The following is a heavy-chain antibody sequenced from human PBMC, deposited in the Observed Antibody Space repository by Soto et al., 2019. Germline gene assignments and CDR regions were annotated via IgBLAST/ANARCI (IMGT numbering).Heavy chain of an antibody. V-gene: IGHV3-30*18. CDR1: GFTFSSFG. J-gene: IGHJ5*02. CDR3: AKDPPDP. CDR2: ISYDGSNK. Sequence: QVQLVESGGGVVQPGRSLRLSCAASGFTFSSFGMHWVRQAPGKGLECVAVISYDGSNKYYADSVKGRFTISRDNSKNTLYLQMNSVRAEDTAVYYCAKDPPDPWGKGTLVTVSS.